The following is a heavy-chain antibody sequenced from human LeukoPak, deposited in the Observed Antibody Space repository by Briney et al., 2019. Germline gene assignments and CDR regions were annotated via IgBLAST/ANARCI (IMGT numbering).Heavy chain of an antibody. CDR3: ARGGMTTVVTTTYSYYYGMDV. CDR2: ISAYNGNT. CDR1: GYTFTSYG. V-gene: IGHV1-18*01. J-gene: IGHJ6*02. Sequence: ASVKVSCKASGYTFTSYGISWVRQAPGQGVEWMGWISAYNGNTNYAQKLQGRVTMTTDTSTSTAYMELRSLRSDDTAVYYCARGGMTTVVTTTYSYYYGMDVWGQGTTVTVSS. D-gene: IGHD4-23*01.